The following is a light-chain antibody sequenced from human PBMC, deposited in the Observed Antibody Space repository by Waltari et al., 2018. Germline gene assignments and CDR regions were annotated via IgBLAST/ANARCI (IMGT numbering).Light chain of an antibody. CDR3: QQYNDWPRT. CDR2: RAS. J-gene: IGKJ1*01. Sequence: EIVLTQSPATLSVSPGDRVTLSCRASQSVGTNLAWYHHSPGRAPRLLVYRASTRASYIPARFSASGSGTEFTLSISTLQSEDSAVFYCQQYNDWPRTFGQGTKVEIK. CDR1: QSVGTN. V-gene: IGKV3D-15*01.